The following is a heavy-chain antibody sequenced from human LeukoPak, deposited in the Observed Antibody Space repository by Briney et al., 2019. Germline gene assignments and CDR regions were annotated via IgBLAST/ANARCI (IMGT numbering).Heavy chain of an antibody. CDR3: AKAHRPSRGAEFDH. CDR1: GFTFSSYG. D-gene: IGHD3-10*01. Sequence: GGTLRLSCAASGFTFSSYGMSWVRQAPGRGLEWVSAISGSGGSTYYADSVKGRFTISRDNSKNTLYLQMNSLRAEDTAVYYCAKAHRPSRGAEFDHWGQGTLVTVSS. V-gene: IGHV3-23*01. J-gene: IGHJ4*02. CDR2: ISGSGGST.